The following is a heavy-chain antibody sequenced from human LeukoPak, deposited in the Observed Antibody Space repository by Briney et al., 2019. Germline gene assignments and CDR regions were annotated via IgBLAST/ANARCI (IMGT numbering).Heavy chain of an antibody. D-gene: IGHD4-17*01. V-gene: IGHV3-7*01. CDR2: IKHDGSER. J-gene: IGHJ4*02. Sequence: GGSLRLSCEASGFSVSNYWMSWVRQAPGKGLEWLANIKHDGSERFHVDSVEGRFSISRDNAKDSLYLQMNNLRAEDTAVYFCARVGYGDAVIDYWGQDTLVTVSS. CDR1: GFSVSNYW. CDR3: ARVGYGDAVIDY.